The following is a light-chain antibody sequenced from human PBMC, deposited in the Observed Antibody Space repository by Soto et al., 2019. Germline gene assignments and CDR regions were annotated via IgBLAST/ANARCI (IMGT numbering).Light chain of an antibody. V-gene: IGKV1-9*01. J-gene: IGKJ1*01. CDR1: QGISSY. CDR2: DAS. Sequence: DIQLTQSPSFLSASVGDRVTITCRASQGISSYLAWYQQKPGKAPKLLIYDASSLESGVPSRFSGSGSGTEFTLTISSLQPDDFATYYCQQYNSYSLFGQGTKVDIK. CDR3: QQYNSYSL.